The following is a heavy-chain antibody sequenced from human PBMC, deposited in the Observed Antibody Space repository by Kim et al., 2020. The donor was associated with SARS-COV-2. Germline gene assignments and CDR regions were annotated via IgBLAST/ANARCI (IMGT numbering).Heavy chain of an antibody. CDR3: ARDPSPAYYYDSSGYYEWGY. D-gene: IGHD3-22*01. Sequence: SVKVSCKASGGTFSSYAISWVRQAPGQGLEWMGGIIPIFGTANYAQKFQGRVTITADESTSTAYMELSSLRSEDTAVYYCARDPSPAYYYDSSGYYEWGYWGQGTLVTVSS. CDR1: GGTFSSYA. V-gene: IGHV1-69*13. CDR2: IIPIFGTA. J-gene: IGHJ4*02.